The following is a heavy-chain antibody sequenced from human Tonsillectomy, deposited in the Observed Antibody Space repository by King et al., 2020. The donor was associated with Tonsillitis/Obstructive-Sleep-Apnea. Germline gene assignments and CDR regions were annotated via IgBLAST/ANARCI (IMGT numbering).Heavy chain of an antibody. CDR1: GFTFSNAW. J-gene: IGHJ6*02. Sequence: VQLVESGGGLVKPGGSLRLSCAASGFTFSNAWMNWVRQAPGKGLEWVGRIKSKTDGGTTDYAATVKGRFTISRDDSKNTLYLQMNSLKTEDTAVYYCTTRLEGGSSWYYGMDVWGQGTTVTVSS. CDR2: IKSKTDGGTT. CDR3: TTRLEGGSSWYYGMDV. D-gene: IGHD6-13*01. V-gene: IGHV3-15*07.